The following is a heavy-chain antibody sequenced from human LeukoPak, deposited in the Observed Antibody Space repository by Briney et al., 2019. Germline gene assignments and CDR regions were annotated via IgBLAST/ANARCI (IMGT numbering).Heavy chain of an antibody. D-gene: IGHD3-10*01. CDR1: GGSISSGGYN. Sequence: PSETLSLTCTVSGGSISSGGYNWGWIRQHQGKGWGGFGYIYYRGSTYYNPSLKSRVTISVDTSKNQFSLKLSSVTAADTAVYYCARDRFGSGSSDYWGQGTLVTVSS. J-gene: IGHJ4*02. CDR2: IYYRGST. CDR3: ARDRFGSGSSDY. V-gene: IGHV4-31*03.